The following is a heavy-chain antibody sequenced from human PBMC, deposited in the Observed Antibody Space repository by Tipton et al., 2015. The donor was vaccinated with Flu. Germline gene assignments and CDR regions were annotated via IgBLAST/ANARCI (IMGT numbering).Heavy chain of an antibody. D-gene: IGHD6-13*01. J-gene: IGHJ2*01. Sequence: LRLSCTVSGGSISSYYWSWIRQPPGKGLEWIGYIYYSGSTNYNPSHKSRVTISVDTSKNQFSLKLSSVTAADTAVYYCARVSSSSSWSQDWYFDLWGRGTLVTVSS. CDR2: IYYSGST. CDR3: ARVSSSSSWSQDWYFDL. V-gene: IGHV4-59*01. CDR1: GGSISSYY.